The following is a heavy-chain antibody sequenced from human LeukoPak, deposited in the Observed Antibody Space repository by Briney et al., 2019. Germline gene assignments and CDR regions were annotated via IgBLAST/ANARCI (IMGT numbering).Heavy chain of an antibody. J-gene: IGHJ6*04. Sequence: GGSLRLSCAASGFTFSSYEMNWVRQAPGKGLEWVSYISSYGSTSYYADSVKGRFTISRDNAKNSLYLQMNSLRAEDRAVYYCAELGITMIGGVWGKGTTVTISS. CDR3: AELGITMIGGV. V-gene: IGHV3-48*03. CDR2: ISSYGSTS. D-gene: IGHD3-10*02. CDR1: GFTFSSYE.